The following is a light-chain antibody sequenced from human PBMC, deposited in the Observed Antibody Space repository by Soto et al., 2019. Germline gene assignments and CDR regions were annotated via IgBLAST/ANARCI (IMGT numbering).Light chain of an antibody. V-gene: IGLV2-14*03. Sequence: QSVLTQPASVSGSPGQSITISCTGTSSDIGGFTFVSWYQQHPGKVPKLMIFNVNRRPSGVSDRFSGSKSGNTASLTISGLQAEDEGYYYCSSYTGSSTHVFGSGTKLTVL. CDR2: NVN. J-gene: IGLJ1*01. CDR1: SSDIGGFTF. CDR3: SSYTGSSTHV.